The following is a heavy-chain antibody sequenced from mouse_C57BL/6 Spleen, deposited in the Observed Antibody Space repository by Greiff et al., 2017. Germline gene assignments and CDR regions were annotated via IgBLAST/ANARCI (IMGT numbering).Heavy chain of an antibody. J-gene: IGHJ2*01. CDR2: ISSGSSTI. CDR3: ASDYGILFDY. CDR1: GFTFSDYG. Sequence: EVMLVESGGGLVKPGGSLKLSCAASGFTFSDYGMHWVRQAPEKGLEWVAYISSGSSTIYYADTVKGRFTISRDNAKNTLFLQMTSLRSEDTAMYYCASDYGILFDYWGQGTTLTVSS. V-gene: IGHV5-17*01. D-gene: IGHD1-1*01.